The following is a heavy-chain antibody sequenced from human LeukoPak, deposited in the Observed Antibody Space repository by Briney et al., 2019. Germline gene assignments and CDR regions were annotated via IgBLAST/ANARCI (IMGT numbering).Heavy chain of an antibody. CDR3: VRGVVVPAAIRAYYYYYGMDV. J-gene: IGHJ6*02. CDR2: ISSSGSTI. V-gene: IGHV3-11*01. D-gene: IGHD2-2*02. Sequence: GGSLRLSCAASGFTFSDYYMSWIRQAPGKGLEWVSYISSSGSTIYYADSVKGRFTISRDNAKNSLYLQMNSLRAEDTAVYYCVRGVVVPAAIRAYYYYYGMDVWGQGTTVTVSS. CDR1: GFTFSDYY.